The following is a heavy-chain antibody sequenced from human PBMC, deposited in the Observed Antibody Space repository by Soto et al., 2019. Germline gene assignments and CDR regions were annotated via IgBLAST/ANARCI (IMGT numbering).Heavy chain of an antibody. CDR1: GYTFTSYD. V-gene: IGHV1-8*01. D-gene: IGHD4-17*01. CDR2: MNPNSGNT. CDR3: AAVSPARDYGDYVFDY. J-gene: IGHJ4*02. Sequence: ASVKVSCKASGYTFTSYDINWVRQATGQGLEWMGWMNPNSGNTGYAQKFQGRVTMTRNTSISTAYMELSSLRSEDTAVYYCAAVSPARDYGDYVFDYWGQGTLVTVSS.